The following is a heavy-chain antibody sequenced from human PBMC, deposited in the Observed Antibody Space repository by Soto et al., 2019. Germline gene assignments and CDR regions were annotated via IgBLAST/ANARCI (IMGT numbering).Heavy chain of an antibody. CDR1: GGTFSSRA. Sequence: QVQLVQSGPEVKKTGTSVKVSCKASGGTFSSRAISWVRQAPGQGREWMGGIIPVFGRVNYAEKFQDRVTITADESTGNVYMELSSLRSEDTALYYCANSRGGTFLGYHGMDIWGQGTTVSVSS. CDR2: IIPVFGRV. D-gene: IGHD3-16*01. CDR3: ANSRGGTFLGYHGMDI. J-gene: IGHJ6*02. V-gene: IGHV1-69*01.